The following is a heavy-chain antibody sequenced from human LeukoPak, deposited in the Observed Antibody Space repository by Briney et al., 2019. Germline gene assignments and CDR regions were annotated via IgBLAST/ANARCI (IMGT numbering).Heavy chain of an antibody. J-gene: IGHJ4*02. CDR3: IGYTSTHWALED. Sequence: SETLSLTCTASGGSISSSGYYWGWIRQPPGKGLEWICSISYSGTTYYNPSLKSRVTTSKDTSKNQFSLNLSFVTAADTAVYYCIGYTSTHWALEDWGRGTLVAVSS. D-gene: IGHD6-13*01. CDR2: ISYSGTT. CDR1: GGSISSSGYY. V-gene: IGHV4-39*01.